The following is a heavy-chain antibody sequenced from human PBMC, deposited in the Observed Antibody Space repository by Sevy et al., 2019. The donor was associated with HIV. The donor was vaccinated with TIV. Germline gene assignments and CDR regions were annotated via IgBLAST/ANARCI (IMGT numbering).Heavy chain of an antibody. V-gene: IGHV4-39*01. CDR3: ARHPLGNWFDL. Sequence: ETLSLTCNVSGGSISSSRHYWGWIRQSPGKSLEWIGSRFYSGGAYYNPSLQSRVTMSVDTSKNQFSLNVNSGTAADTAVYYCARHPLGNWFDLWGQGILVTVSS. J-gene: IGHJ5*02. D-gene: IGHD3-16*01. CDR2: RFYSGGA. CDR1: GGSISSSRHY.